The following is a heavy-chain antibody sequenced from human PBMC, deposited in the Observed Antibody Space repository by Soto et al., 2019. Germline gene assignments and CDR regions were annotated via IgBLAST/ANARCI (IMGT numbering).Heavy chain of an antibody. V-gene: IGHV4-59*01. D-gene: IGHD3-16*01. CDR1: GDSISSYY. CDR2: VYYSGST. J-gene: IGHJ4*02. Sequence: KTSETLSLTCTVSGDSISSYYWNWIRQPPGKGLEWIGYVYYSGSTNYNPSLKSRVTMSVDTSKNQFSLQLSSVTAADTAVYYCASRKSGLPFDDWGQGILVTVSS. CDR3: ASRKSGLPFDD.